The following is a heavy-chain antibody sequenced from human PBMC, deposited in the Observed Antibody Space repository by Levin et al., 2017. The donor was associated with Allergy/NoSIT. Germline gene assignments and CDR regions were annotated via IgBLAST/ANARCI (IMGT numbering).Heavy chain of an antibody. CDR2: ISYDGSSE. V-gene: IGHV3-30-3*01. Sequence: PGGSLRLSCAASGFTFSRYSMHWVRQAPGKGLEWVAVISYDGSSEYYADSVKGRFTISRDNSMNTLYLEMNRLRADDTAVYYCAKDWESGYSYGYDDGAREYWGQGTLVTVSS. CDR1: GFTFSRYS. J-gene: IGHJ4*02. CDR3: AKDWESGYSYGYDDGAREY. D-gene: IGHD5-18*01.